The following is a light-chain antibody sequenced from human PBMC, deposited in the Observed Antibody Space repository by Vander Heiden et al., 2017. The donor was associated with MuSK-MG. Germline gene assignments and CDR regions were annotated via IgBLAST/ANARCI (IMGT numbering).Light chain of an antibody. CDR1: ESIRRY. V-gene: IGKV1-39*01. CDR2: ATS. Sequence: DILMTQSPSSLSASVGDRVTITCRASESIRRYLNWYQYKPGKAPQLLIYATSSLQNGVPSRFSGSGSGTDFTLTITALRPEDFATYYSQQSFSSYTFGPGTKVQIK. J-gene: IGKJ2*01. CDR3: QQSFSSYT.